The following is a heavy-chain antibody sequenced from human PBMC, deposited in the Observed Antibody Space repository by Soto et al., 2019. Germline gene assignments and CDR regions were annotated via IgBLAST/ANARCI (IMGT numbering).Heavy chain of an antibody. CDR1: RGTLRSCA. V-gene: IGHV1-69*05. D-gene: IGHD3-10*01. CDR3: VRAPLDYYASDFFDN. Sequence: SSVKASWKASRGTLRSCAIRWVRQAPVQGLEWMGVIIPIFGTANYAQKFQGRVTMTRDNSITTAYMELGSLRSEDTAVYFCVRAPLDYYASDFFDNWGQGTLVTVSS. J-gene: IGHJ4*02. CDR2: IIPIFGTA.